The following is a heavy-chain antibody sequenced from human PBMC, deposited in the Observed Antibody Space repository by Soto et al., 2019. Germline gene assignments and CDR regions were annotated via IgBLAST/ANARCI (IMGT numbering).Heavy chain of an antibody. CDR3: ARVGPLYYFGY. D-gene: IGHD3-16*01. V-gene: IGHV4-31*03. CDR1: GGSISSGGYY. CDR2: IYYSGST. Sequence: QVQLQESGPGLVKPSQTLSLTCTVSGGSISSGGYYWSWIRQHPGKGLEWIGCIYYSGSTYYNPSLKSRVTISGDTSKNQFSLKLRSVSDADTAVYYCARVGPLYYFGYWGQGTLVTVSS. J-gene: IGHJ4*02.